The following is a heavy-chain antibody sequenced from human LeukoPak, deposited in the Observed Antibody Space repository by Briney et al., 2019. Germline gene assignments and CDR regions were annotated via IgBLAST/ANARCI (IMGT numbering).Heavy chain of an antibody. CDR2: IIPIFGSA. D-gene: IGHD6-6*01. Sequence: SVKVSCKASGGTFSTYTVSWVRQAPGQGLEWMGGIIPIFGSANYAQKFQGRVTITTDESTSTAYMELSSLRSEDTAMYYCARDRSFSSPDAFDIWGQGTMVTVSS. CDR1: GGTFSTYT. J-gene: IGHJ3*02. V-gene: IGHV1-69*05. CDR3: ARDRSFSSPDAFDI.